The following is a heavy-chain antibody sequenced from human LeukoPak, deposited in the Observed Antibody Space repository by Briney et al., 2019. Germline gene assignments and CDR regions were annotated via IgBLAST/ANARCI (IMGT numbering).Heavy chain of an antibody. Sequence: ASVTVSCKASGYSFNAYYIHWVRQAPGQGLEWMGRINPNSGDTNFAQRFQGRVTMTRDTSISTAYMELSRLMSDDTDTAVYYCARAYYYDSSAYYYDSWGQGSLVTVSS. V-gene: IGHV1-2*06. CDR1: GYSFNAYY. J-gene: IGHJ5*01. CDR3: ARAYYYDSSAYYYDS. CDR2: INPNSGDT. D-gene: IGHD3-22*01.